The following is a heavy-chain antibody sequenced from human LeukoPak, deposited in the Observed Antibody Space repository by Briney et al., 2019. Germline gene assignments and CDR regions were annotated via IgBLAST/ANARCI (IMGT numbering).Heavy chain of an antibody. CDR1: GFTFSNYE. CDR2: ISNSGSTI. V-gene: IGHV3-48*03. CDR3: AKSYYDSSGYRGDFEN. Sequence: PGGSLRLSCAASGFTFSNYEMNWVRQAPGKGLEWVSYISNSGSTIYYADSVKGRFTISRDNSKNTLYLQMNSLRAEDMAVYYCAKSYYDSSGYRGDFENWGQGTLVTVSS. J-gene: IGHJ4*02. D-gene: IGHD3-22*01.